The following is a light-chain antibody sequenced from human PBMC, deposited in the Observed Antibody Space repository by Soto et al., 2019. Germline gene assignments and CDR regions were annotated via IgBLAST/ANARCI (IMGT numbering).Light chain of an antibody. CDR2: EGS. J-gene: IGLJ1*01. V-gene: IGLV2-23*01. CDR1: SSDVGAYDF. CDR3: CSYAGTTSYV. Sequence: QSALTQPPSASGSPGQSVTISCTGTSSDVGAYDFVSWYQQHPGKAPKLMIHEGSKRPSGVSNRFSASKSGNTASLTISGLQAEDEADYYCCSYAGTTSYVFGTGTKLTVL.